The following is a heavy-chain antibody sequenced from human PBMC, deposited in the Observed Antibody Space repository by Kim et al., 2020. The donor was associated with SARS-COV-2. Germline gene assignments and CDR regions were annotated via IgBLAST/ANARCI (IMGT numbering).Heavy chain of an antibody. Sequence: DSVKGRFNIYRDNYKNTLYLQMNSMRAEDTAVYYCARGGGGNAVLLEVGYWGQGTPVTVSS. CDR3: ARGGGGNAVLLEVGY. J-gene: IGHJ4*02. D-gene: IGHD2-15*01. V-gene: IGHV3-30*01.